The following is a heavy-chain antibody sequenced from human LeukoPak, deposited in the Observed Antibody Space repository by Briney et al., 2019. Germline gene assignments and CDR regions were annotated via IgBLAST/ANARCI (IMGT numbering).Heavy chain of an antibody. CDR3: AKWGYYYDSSGYLDY. V-gene: IGHV3-23*01. D-gene: IGHD3-22*01. J-gene: IGHJ4*02. CDR2: ISGSGGST. CDR1: GFTFRSYA. Sequence: GGSLRLSCAASGFTFRSYAMNWVRQAPGKGLEWVSSISGSGGSTYYADSVKGRFTISRDNSKNTLYLQMNSLRAEDTAVYYCAKWGYYYDSSGYLDYWGQGTLVTVSS.